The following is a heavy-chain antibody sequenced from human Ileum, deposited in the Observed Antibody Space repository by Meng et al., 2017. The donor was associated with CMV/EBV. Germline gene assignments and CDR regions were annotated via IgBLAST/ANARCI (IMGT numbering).Heavy chain of an antibody. CDR3: ARDHERRNVLRFLEWFSGMDV. V-gene: IGHV1-46*01. J-gene: IGHJ6*02. CDR1: GYPFTTPY. Sequence: ASVKVSCKASGYPFTTPYIHWVRQAPGQGLEWMGVINYSAGTATFAQKFQGRLTMTRDTSTKTVYMELSSLRSEDTAVYYCARDHERRNVLRFLEWFSGMDVWGQGTTVTVSS. CDR2: INYSAGTA. D-gene: IGHD3-3*01.